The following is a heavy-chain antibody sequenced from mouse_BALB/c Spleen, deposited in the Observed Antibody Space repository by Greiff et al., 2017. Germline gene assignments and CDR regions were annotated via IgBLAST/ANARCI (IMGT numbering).Heavy chain of an antibody. CDR2: INPYNDGT. Sequence: EVQLQQSGPELVKPGASVKMSCKASGYTFTSYVMHWVKQKPGQGLEWIGYINPYNDGTKYNEKFKGKATLTSDKSSSTAYMELSSLTSEDSAVYYCARRENRYDGGAWFAYWGQGTLVTVSA. V-gene: IGHV1-14*01. CDR3: ARRENRYDGGAWFAY. J-gene: IGHJ3*01. D-gene: IGHD2-14*01. CDR1: GYTFTSYV.